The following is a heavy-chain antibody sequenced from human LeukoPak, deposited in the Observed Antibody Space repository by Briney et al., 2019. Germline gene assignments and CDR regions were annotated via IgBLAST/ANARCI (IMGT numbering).Heavy chain of an antibody. J-gene: IGHJ4*02. V-gene: IGHV4-59*01. D-gene: IGHD6-19*01. CDR3: ARSSIAVAGPDY. CDR1: GGSISSYY. CDR2: IYYSGST. Sequence: SETLSLTCTVSGGSISSYYWGWIRQPPGKGLEWVGFIYYSGSTNYNPSLKSRVTISVDTSKNQFSLKLSSVTAADTAVYYCARSSIAVAGPDYWGQGTLVTVSS.